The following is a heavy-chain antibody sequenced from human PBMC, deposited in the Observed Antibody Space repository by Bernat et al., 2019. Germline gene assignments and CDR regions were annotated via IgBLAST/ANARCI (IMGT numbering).Heavy chain of an antibody. CDR2: IYYSGST. CDR3: ARDHRDLYCSGGSCYSSGYYFDY. CDR1: GGSISSYY. V-gene: IGHV4-59*01. D-gene: IGHD2-15*01. J-gene: IGHJ4*02. Sequence: QVQLQESGPGLVKPSETLSLTCTVSGGSISSYYWSWIRQPPGKGLGWIGYIYYSGSTNYNPSLKSRVTISVDTSKNQFSLKLSSVTAADTAVYYCARDHRDLYCSGGSCYSSGYYFDYWGQGTLVTVSS.